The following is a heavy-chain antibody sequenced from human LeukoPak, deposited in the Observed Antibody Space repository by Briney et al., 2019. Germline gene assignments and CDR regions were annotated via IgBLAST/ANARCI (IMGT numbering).Heavy chain of an antibody. CDR3: TRDHCTRTNCYEDYYYGMDV. CDR2: INPNTGGT. V-gene: IGHV1-2*02. D-gene: IGHD2-2*01. J-gene: IGHJ6*02. CDR1: GNTFTGYY. Sequence: ASVKVSCKASGNTFTGYYMHWVRQAPGQGLEWMGWINPNTGGTDTAQKFQGRVTMTRDTSISTAYMELSRLRSDDTAGYYCTRDHCTRTNCYEDYYYGMDVWGQGTTVTVSS.